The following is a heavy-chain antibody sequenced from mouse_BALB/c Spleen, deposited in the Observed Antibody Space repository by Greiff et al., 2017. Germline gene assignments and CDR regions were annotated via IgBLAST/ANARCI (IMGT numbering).Heavy chain of an antibody. CDR1: GFSLTGYG. D-gene: IGHD1-1*01. J-gene: IGHJ1*01. Sequence: VQVVESGPGLVAPSQSLSITCTVSGFSLTGYGVNWVRQPPGKGLEWLGMIWGDGSTDYNSALKSRLSISKDNSKSQVFLKMNSLQTDDTARYYCARDQGVVARDWYFDVWGAGTTVTVSS. CDR2: IWGDGST. CDR3: ARDQGVVARDWYFDV. V-gene: IGHV2-6-7*01.